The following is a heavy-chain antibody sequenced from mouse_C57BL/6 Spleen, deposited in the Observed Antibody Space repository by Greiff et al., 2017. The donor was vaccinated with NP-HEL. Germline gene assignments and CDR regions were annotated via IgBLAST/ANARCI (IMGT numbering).Heavy chain of an antibody. CDR1: GYTFTDYY. V-gene: IGHV1-26*01. CDR3: ARSRSTDWYFDV. Sequence: EVQLQQSGPELVKPGASVKISCKASGYTFTDYYMNWVKQSHGKSLEWIGDINPNNGGTSYNQKFKGKATLTVDKSSSTAYMELRSLTSEDSAVYYCARSRSTDWYFDVWGTGTTVTVSS. CDR2: INPNNGGT. J-gene: IGHJ1*03. D-gene: IGHD1-1*01.